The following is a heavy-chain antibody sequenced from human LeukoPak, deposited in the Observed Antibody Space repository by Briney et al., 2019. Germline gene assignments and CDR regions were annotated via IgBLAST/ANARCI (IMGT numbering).Heavy chain of an antibody. CDR2: ISYDGSNK. Sequence: GGSLRLSCAASGFTFSSYAMHWVRQAPGKGLEWVAVISYDGSNKYYADSVKGRFTISRDNSKNTLYLQMNSLRAEDTAAYYCARDSKFCSGGSCYSYYYYYGMDVWGQGTTVTVSS. J-gene: IGHJ6*02. CDR3: ARDSKFCSGGSCYSYYYYYGMDV. D-gene: IGHD2-15*01. CDR1: GFTFSSYA. V-gene: IGHV3-30-3*01.